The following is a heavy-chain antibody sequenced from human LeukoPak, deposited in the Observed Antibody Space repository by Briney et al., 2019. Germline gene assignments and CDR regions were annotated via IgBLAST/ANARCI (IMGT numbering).Heavy chain of an antibody. V-gene: IGHV4-61*02. CDR2: IYTSGST. CDR3: ARELYDYVWGSYRYLDY. Sequence: SETLSLTCTVSGGSISSSSYYWGWIRQPAGKGLEWIGRIYTSGSTNYNPSLKSRVTMSVDTSKNQFSLKLSSVTAADTAVYYCARELYDYVWGSYRYLDYWGQGTLVTVSS. CDR1: GGSISSSSYY. J-gene: IGHJ4*02. D-gene: IGHD3-16*02.